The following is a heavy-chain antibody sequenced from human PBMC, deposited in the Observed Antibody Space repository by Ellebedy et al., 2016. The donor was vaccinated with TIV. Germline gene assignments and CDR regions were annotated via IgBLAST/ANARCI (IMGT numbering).Heavy chain of an antibody. CDR1: GITFSRYT. V-gene: IGHV3-30-3*01. Sequence: GESLKISCAASGITFSRYTMHLVHHAPGKGLGWVGCISENEDKKTYADSVEGRFTISIDNSKNTLFLQMISLRLEDTAIYYCARDVSGEGYWGQGTLVTVSS. CDR2: ISENEDKK. CDR3: ARDVSGEGY. D-gene: IGHD2-8*01. J-gene: IGHJ4*02.